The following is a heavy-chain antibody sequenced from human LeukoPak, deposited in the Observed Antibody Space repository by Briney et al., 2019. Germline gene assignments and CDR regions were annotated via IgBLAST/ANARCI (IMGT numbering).Heavy chain of an antibody. V-gene: IGHV3-15*01. CDR1: GFTFTNAW. J-gene: IGHJ3*02. CDR3: AKSASYTYQDTFDI. CDR2: IKSKTDGETT. Sequence: GGSLRLSCVDSGFTFTNAWMSWVRQAPGKGLEWIGRIKSKTDGETTNYAEPVRGRFTISRDDSKSAVYLQMNSLRAEDTAVYYCAKSASYTYQDTFDIWGQGTLVTVSS. D-gene: IGHD5-24*01.